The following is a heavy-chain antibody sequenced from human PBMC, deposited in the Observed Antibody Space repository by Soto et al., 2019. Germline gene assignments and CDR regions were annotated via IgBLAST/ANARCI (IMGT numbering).Heavy chain of an antibody. D-gene: IGHD3-10*01. J-gene: IGHJ6*02. V-gene: IGHV1-8*01. CDR2: MNPNSGNT. CDR1: GYTFTSYD. Sequence: ASVKVSCKASGYTFTSYDINWVRQATGQGLEWMGWMNPNSGNTGYAQKFQGRVTMTRNTSISTAYMELSSLRSDDTAVYYCARERSPYGGYYGVDVWGQGTTVTVSS. CDR3: ARERSPYGGYYGVDV.